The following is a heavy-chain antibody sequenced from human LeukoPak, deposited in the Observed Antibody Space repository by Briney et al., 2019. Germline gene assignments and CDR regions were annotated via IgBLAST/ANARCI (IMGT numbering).Heavy chain of an antibody. Sequence: SETLSLTCTVSGGSISSYYVSWIRQPPGKGLEWIGYISYTGSTDYNPSLKSRVTMSVDMSKNQFSLKVSSVTAADTAAYYCARGSVYFDSWGQGTLVTVSS. J-gene: IGHJ4*02. CDR1: GGSISSYY. V-gene: IGHV4-59*01. CDR3: ARGSVYFDS. CDR2: ISYTGST.